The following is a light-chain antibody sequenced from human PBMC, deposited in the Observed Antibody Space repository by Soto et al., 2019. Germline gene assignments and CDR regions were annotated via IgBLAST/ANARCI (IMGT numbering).Light chain of an antibody. CDR1: ERIYSAY. Sequence: PGERATLSCRASERIYSAYLGWYQQKPGQAPRLLIYGTSSRATGIPDRFSGSGSGTDFTLTISRLEPEDFAVYYCRQYGNSPITFGQGTRLEIK. CDR3: RQYGNSPIT. V-gene: IGKV3-20*01. J-gene: IGKJ5*01. CDR2: GTS.